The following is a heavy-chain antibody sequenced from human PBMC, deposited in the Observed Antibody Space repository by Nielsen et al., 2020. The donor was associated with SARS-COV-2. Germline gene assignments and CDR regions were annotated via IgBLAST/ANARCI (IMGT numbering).Heavy chain of an antibody. CDR2: ISGYNGDT. Sequence: ASVKVSCKASGGTFSSYGISWVRQAPGQGLEWMGWISGYNGDTNYAQKFQGRVTMTIDTSTSTAYMELRSLRSDDTAVYYCARPITNNYYYYYMDVWGKGTTVTVS. CDR1: GGTFSSYG. J-gene: IGHJ6*03. V-gene: IGHV1-18*01. CDR3: ARPITNNYYYYYMDV.